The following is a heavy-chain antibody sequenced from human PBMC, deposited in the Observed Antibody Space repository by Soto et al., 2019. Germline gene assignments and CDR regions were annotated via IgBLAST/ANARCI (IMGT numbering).Heavy chain of an antibody. V-gene: IGHV4-39*01. CDR2: IYYSGST. Sequence: QLQLQESGPGLVKPSETLSLTCTVSGGSISRSSYYWGWIRQPPGKGLEWSGSIYYSGSTQYNPALKSRVTISVDTSKNQFSLKLSSVTAADTAVYYCATLWFGEADYWGQGTLVTVSS. CDR1: GGSISRSSYY. CDR3: ATLWFGEADY. J-gene: IGHJ4*02. D-gene: IGHD3-10*01.